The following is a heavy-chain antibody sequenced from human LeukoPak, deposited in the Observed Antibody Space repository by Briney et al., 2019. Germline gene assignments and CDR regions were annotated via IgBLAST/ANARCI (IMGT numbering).Heavy chain of an antibody. V-gene: IGHV3-33*06. J-gene: IGHJ4*02. CDR3: AKVTWTRSGSPDY. Sequence: GRSLRLSCAASGFTFSSYGMHWVRQAPGKGLEWVAVIWYDGSNKYYADSVKGRFTISRDNSKNTLYLQMNSLRAEDTAVYYCAKVTWTRSGSPDYWGQGTLVTVSS. CDR1: GFTFSSYG. CDR2: IWYDGSNK. D-gene: IGHD3-10*01.